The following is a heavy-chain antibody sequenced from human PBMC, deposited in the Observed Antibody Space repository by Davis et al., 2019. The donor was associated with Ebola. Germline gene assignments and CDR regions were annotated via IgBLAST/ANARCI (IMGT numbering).Heavy chain of an antibody. CDR1: GGTFSSYA. V-gene: IGHV1-46*01. D-gene: IGHD4-17*01. CDR3: ARDPTVTPLDY. CDR2: INPSGGST. Sequence: ASVKVSCKASGGTFSSYAISWVRQAPGQGLEWMGIINPSGGSTSYAQKFQGRVTMTTDTSTSTAYMELRSLRSDDTAVYYCARDPTVTPLDYWGQGTLVTVSS. J-gene: IGHJ4*02.